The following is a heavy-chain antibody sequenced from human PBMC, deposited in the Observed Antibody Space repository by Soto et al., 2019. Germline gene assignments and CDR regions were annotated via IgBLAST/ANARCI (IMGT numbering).Heavy chain of an antibody. J-gene: IGHJ5*02. CDR1: GRSISSSY. D-gene: IGHD2-15*01. V-gene: IGHV4-59*01. CDR2: IYDDGSA. CDR3: ARDQYCSRGSCGKYWFDL. Sequence: SETLSLTCTVSGRSISSSYWRWIRQPPGKGLELLAYIYDDGSANYTPSLKSRATIALDMSKNQFHLQLTSVTAADTAVYYCARDQYCSRGSCGKYWFDLWGQGTLVTVSS.